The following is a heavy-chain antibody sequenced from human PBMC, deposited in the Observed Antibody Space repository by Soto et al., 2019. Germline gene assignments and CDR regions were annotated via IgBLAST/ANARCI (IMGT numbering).Heavy chain of an antibody. V-gene: IGHV1-18*01. J-gene: IGHJ6*02. D-gene: IGHD2-2*01. CDR3: ASHGDGSSTSCYPSQSYYDGMDG. CDR2: ISAYNGNT. Sequence: ASVKVSCKASGYTFTIYGISWVRQAPGQGLEWMGWISAYNGNTNYAQKLQGRVTMTTDTSTSTAYMERRSLRSDDTAVYYCASHGDGSSTSCYPSQSYYDGMDGWGQGSTVTVSS. CDR1: GYTFTIYG.